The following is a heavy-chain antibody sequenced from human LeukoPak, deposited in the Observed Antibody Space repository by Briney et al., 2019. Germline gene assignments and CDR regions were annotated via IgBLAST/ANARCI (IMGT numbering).Heavy chain of an antibody. V-gene: IGHV3-21*01. D-gene: IGHD3-10*02. CDR1: GFTFSMYS. Sequence: GGSLRLSCAASGFTFSMYSMNWVRQAPGKGLEWVSSISSSSSYIYYADSVKGRFTISRDNAKNSLYLQMNSLRAEDTAVYYCAELGITMIGGVWGKGTTVTISS. CDR3: AELGITMIGGV. CDR2: ISSSSSYI. J-gene: IGHJ6*04.